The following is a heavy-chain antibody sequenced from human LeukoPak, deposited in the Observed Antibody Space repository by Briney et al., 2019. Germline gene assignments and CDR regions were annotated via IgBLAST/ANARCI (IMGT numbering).Heavy chain of an antibody. CDR3: ATGGSEYRSDWFDS. V-gene: IGHV3-48*01. CDR1: GFRFSSYD. Sequence: GGSLRLSCVGSGFRFSSYDMNWVRQAPGRGLEWLSYLTRTSSATWYADSVKGRFTIFRANAKSSLYLQMNSLRVEDTAVYYCATGGSEYRSDWFDSWGQGTLVNVAS. CDR2: LTRTSSAT. D-gene: IGHD5-18*01. J-gene: IGHJ5*01.